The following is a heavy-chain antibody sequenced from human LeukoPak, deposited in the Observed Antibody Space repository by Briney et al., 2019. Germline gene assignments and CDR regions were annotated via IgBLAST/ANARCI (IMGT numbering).Heavy chain of an antibody. CDR1: GYTFSGHY. V-gene: IGHV1-2*02. D-gene: IGHD6-19*01. Sequence: GASVKVSCKASGYTFSGHYIHWVRQAPGQGLEWMGWTSPLSGSTNYAQKSQGRVTMTRDTSISTAYMELSSLRIDDTAVYYCARGMGSGSDFGYWGQGALFSVSS. CDR2: TSPLSGST. J-gene: IGHJ4*02. CDR3: ARGMGSGSDFGY.